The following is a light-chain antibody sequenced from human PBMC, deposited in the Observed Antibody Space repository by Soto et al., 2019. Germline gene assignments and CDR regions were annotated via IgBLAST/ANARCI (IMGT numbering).Light chain of an antibody. CDR1: QTISNY. J-gene: IGKJ4*01. CDR3: QQYTNWPGT. V-gene: IGKV3-15*01. CDR2: GAS. Sequence: EIVMTQSPATLSLSPGERATLSCRASQTISNYLAWYQQKPGQAPRLLIHGASTMATGIPARFSGSESGTEFTLTISSLQSEDFAIYYCQQYTNWPGTFGGGTKVEIK.